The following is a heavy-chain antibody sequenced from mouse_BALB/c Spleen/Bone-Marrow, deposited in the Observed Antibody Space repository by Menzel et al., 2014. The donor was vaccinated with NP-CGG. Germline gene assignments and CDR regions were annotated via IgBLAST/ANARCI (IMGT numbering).Heavy chain of an antibody. CDR2: IYPGDGDT. CDR1: GYAFSVYW. Sequence: QVQLQQSGAELVRPGSSVKISCKASGYAFSVYWMNWVKQRPGQGLEWIGQIYPGDGDTNYNGKFKGRATLTEDKSSNTAYMQLSSLTSEDSAVYFCARGGISVDYWGQGTTLTVSS. V-gene: IGHV1-80*01. J-gene: IGHJ2*01. CDR3: ARGGISVDY.